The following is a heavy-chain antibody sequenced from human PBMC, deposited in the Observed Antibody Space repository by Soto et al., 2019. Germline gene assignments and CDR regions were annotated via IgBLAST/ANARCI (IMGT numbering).Heavy chain of an antibody. CDR3: ARTRDNNINYYYALDV. CDR1: GITFRMTA. Sequence: SVKVSCKASGITFRMTAVQWMRQARGQRLEWIGRIVVGTGSTTYAQIIQERIAITRDMSTNTAYMELSGLRPEDTALYYCARTRDNNINYYYALDVWGPGTTVTVSS. D-gene: IGHD1-1*01. V-gene: IGHV1-58*01. J-gene: IGHJ6*02. CDR2: IVVGTGST.